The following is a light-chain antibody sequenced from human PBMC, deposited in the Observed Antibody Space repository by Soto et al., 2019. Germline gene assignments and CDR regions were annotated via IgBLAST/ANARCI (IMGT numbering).Light chain of an antibody. J-gene: IGKJ4*01. V-gene: IGKV1-27*01. CDR3: QKYNSSPLT. CDR1: QGIAPS. CDR2: ATS. Sequence: GDRVTITCRASQGIAPSLAWLQQKPAKVPKLLSCATSTLQSGVPSRLSGSGSGTDFTLTISSLQPEDGAIYYCQKYNSSPLTFGGGTKVEIK.